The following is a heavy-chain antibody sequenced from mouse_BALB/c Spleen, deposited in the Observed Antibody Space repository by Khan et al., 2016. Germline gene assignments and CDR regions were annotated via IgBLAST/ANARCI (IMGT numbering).Heavy chain of an antibody. CDR2: IRLKSNNYAT. D-gene: IGHD3-1*01. V-gene: IGHV6-6*02. CDR3: TRQRGLRDY. Sequence: EVKLEESGGGLVQPGGSMKLSCVASGFTFSNYWMNWVRQSPEKGLEWVAEIRLKSNNYATHYAESVKGRFTISRDDSKSSVYLQMNNLRAEDTGIYYCTRQRGLRDYWGQGTTLTVSS. J-gene: IGHJ2*01. CDR1: GFTFSNYW.